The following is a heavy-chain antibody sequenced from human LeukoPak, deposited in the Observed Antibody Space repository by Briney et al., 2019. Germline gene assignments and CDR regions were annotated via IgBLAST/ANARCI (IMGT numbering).Heavy chain of an antibody. D-gene: IGHD6-13*01. CDR1: GYTFTGYY. V-gene: IGHV1-2*02. J-gene: IGHJ4*02. CDR2: INPNSGGT. CDR3: ARDWAAGIAAAGTFDY. Sequence: ASVKVSCKASGYTFTGYYMHWVRQAPGQGLEWMGWINPNSGGTNYAQKFQGRVTMTRDTSISTAYMELSRLRSDDTAVYYCARDWAAGIAAAGTFDYWGQGTLVTVSS.